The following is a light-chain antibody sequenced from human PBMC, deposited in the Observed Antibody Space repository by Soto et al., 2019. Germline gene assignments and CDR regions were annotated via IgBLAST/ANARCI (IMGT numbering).Light chain of an antibody. CDR3: SSYSISTAYL. CDR2: EVS. Sequence: QSALTQPASVSGSPGQSITISCTGTSSDVGGYDYVSWYQLHPGNAPKLMVFEVSNRPSGVSYRFSGSKSGNTASLTISGLHAEDEADYFCSSYSISTAYLFGTGTKVTVL. V-gene: IGLV2-14*01. J-gene: IGLJ1*01. CDR1: SSDVGGYDY.